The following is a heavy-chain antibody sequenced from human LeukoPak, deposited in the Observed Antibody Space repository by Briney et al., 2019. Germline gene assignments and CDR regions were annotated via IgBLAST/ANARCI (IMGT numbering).Heavy chain of an antibody. CDR3: ARDSFNWRAPLGY. D-gene: IGHD1-1*01. Sequence: KAGGSLKLSCAASGFTFSSYSMNWVRQAPGKGLEWVSYISGSGSDLDYAGSVKGRFTISRDNAKNSLYLQMNSLRVEDTAVYYCARDSFNWRAPLGYWGQGILVTVSS. V-gene: IGHV3-21*05. CDR2: ISGSGSDL. J-gene: IGHJ4*02. CDR1: GFTFSSYS.